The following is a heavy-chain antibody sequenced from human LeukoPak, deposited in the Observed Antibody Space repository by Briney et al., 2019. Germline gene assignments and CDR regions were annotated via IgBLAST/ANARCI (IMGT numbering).Heavy chain of an antibody. Sequence: GGSLRLSCAASGFSFSDCAMSWVRQAPGRGLEWVSAISGSAGSTYYADSMKGRFTISRDNPKNTLHLEMNSLRAEDTAIYYCTKGMATIRRHIDSWGQGTLVTVSS. CDR3: TKGMATIRRHIDS. V-gene: IGHV3-23*01. J-gene: IGHJ4*02. D-gene: IGHD5-24*01. CDR1: GFSFSDCA. CDR2: ISGSAGST.